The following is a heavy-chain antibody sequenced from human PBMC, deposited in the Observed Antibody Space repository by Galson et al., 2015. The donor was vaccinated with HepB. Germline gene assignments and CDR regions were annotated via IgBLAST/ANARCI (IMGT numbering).Heavy chain of an antibody. CDR1: GGSVSTYT. V-gene: IGHV1-69*13. Sequence: SVKVSCKASGGSVSTYTINWVRQVPGQGLDWMGAIIPVFGTTTYAQKFQGRVTITADESTSTAYMELSSLKYDDTAVYYCASRHCSSANCQGHYFYYYYMDVWGKGTTVTVSS. CDR2: IIPVFGTT. CDR3: ASRHCSSANCQGHYFYYYYMDV. J-gene: IGHJ6*03. D-gene: IGHD2-2*01.